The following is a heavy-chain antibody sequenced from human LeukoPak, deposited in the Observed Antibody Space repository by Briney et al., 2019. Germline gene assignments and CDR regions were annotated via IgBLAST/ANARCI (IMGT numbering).Heavy chain of an antibody. V-gene: IGHV1-18*01. CDR3: ARGADYGDDGQTLDV. CDR1: GYILSTYG. CDR2: ISAYKGKT. Sequence: GASVKVSCKASGYILSTYGISWVRQAPGQGLEWMGWISAYKGKTNYAPKFQGRVTMTTDTSTSTAYMELRSLTSDDTAVYYCARGADYGDDGQTLDVWGKGTTVTVSS. J-gene: IGHJ6*04. D-gene: IGHD4-17*01.